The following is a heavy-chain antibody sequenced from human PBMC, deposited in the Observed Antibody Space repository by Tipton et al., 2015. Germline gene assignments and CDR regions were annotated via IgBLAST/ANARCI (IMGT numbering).Heavy chain of an antibody. CDR3: ARSKRPGDYYYPMDV. CDR2: ISSSGSMV. V-gene: IGHV3-11*01. Sequence: GSLRLSCAASGFTFSDYYMDWIRQVPGKGLEWISHISSSGSMVYYTDSVEGRFTISRDNAKNSLNLQMNSLRVEDTAVYYCARSKRPGDYYYPMDVWGQGTTVIVSS. J-gene: IGHJ6*02. D-gene: IGHD1-26*01. CDR1: GFTFSDYY.